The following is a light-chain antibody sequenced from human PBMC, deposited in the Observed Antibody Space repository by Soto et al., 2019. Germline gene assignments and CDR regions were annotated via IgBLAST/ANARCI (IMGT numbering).Light chain of an antibody. Sequence: QSALTQPPSASWSPGQSVTISCTGTIIDICGYIYVSWYQQHPGKAPKHMIYEVSKRPSGVPVRFSGSKSGNTSSLTVSRLHAENEAYYHCSSYEASNNLVYGTGSKVAV. J-gene: IGLJ1*01. CDR1: IIDICGYIY. CDR2: EVS. V-gene: IGLV2-8*01. CDR3: SSYEASNNLV.